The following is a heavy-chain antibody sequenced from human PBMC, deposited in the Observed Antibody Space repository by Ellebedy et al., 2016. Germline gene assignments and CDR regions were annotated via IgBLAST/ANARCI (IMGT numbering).Heavy chain of an antibody. CDR2: ISTSISTI. CDR3: ARVRGGGMDV. D-gene: IGHD3-10*01. J-gene: IGHJ6*02. V-gene: IGHV3-48*04. Sequence: GESLKISXAASGFTFSTYSMTWVRQAPGKGLEWVSYISTSISTIYYADSVKGRFTISRDNAKNALFLQMNSLRAEDTALYYCARVRGGGMDVWGQGTTVAVSS. CDR1: GFTFSTYS.